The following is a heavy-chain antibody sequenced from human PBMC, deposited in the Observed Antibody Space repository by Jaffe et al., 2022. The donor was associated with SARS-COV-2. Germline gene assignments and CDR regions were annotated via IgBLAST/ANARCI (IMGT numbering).Heavy chain of an antibody. CDR2: ISYDGSNK. Sequence: QVQLVESGGGVVQPGRSLRLSCAASGFTFSSYGMHWVRQAPGKGLEWVAVISYDGSNKYYADSVKGRFTISRDNSKNTLYLQMNSLRAEDTAVYYCAKASLTSPYYYGMDVWGQGTTVTVSS. CDR3: AKASLTSPYYYGMDV. CDR1: GFTFSSYG. V-gene: IGHV3-30*18. J-gene: IGHJ6*02.